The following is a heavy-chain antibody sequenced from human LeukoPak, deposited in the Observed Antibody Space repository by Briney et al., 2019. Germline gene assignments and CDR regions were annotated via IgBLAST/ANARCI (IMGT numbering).Heavy chain of an antibody. CDR3: ATWYYYDSSDYYLADY. CDR2: FDPEDGET. J-gene: IGHJ4*02. D-gene: IGHD3-22*01. CDR1: GYTFTGYY. Sequence: GASVKVSCKASGYTFTGYYIHWVRQAPGKGLEWMGGFDPEDGETIYAQELQGRVTMTKDTSTDTAYMELSSLRSEDTAVYYCATWYYYDSSDYYLADYWGQGTLVTVSS. V-gene: IGHV1-24*01.